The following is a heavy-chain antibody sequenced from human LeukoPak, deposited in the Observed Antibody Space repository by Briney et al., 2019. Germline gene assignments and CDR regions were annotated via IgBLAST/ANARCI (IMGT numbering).Heavy chain of an antibody. J-gene: IGHJ4*02. CDR1: GNNFSNHW. D-gene: IGHD6-6*01. CDR3: ASGLSVARHFDY. CDR2: IYCGDSDT. Sequence: GESLKISRKSSGNNFSNHWIDLVRQMPGKGLEWMGIIYCGDSDTRYSPSFQGPVTISADKSISIAYLQWRSLKATDTAMYYCASGLSVARHFDYWGQGALVTVSS. V-gene: IGHV5-51*01.